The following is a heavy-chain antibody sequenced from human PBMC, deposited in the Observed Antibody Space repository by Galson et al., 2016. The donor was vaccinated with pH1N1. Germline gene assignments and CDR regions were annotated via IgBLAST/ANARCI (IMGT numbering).Heavy chain of an antibody. V-gene: IGHV3-23*01. CDR3: AKDRITYIPEGGTWQH. D-gene: IGHD6-13*01. J-gene: IGHJ1*01. CDR1: GFTFSNYV. CDR2: VSSSAIST. Sequence: SPELSCAASGFTFSNYVMSWVRQAPGKGLEWVSAVSSSAISTYYADSVKGRFTISRENSKNMLYLQMNSLRAEDTAVYYCAKDRITYIPEGGTWQHWGQGTLVTVSS.